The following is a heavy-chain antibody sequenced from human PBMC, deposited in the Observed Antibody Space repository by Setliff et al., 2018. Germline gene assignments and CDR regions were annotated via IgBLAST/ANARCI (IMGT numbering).Heavy chain of an antibody. D-gene: IGHD6-19*01. J-gene: IGHJ1*01. V-gene: IGHV3-30*03. CDR2: TSYDGKNN. CDR1: GFTFNIYA. CDR3: AREGSIGWSQYFHH. Sequence: PGGSLRLSCAASGFTFNIYAFNWVRQAPGKGLEWLAVTSYDGKNNYYAESVKGRFTISRDISTNTLFLEIDSLRSEDTGLYYCAREGSIGWSQYFHHWGQGTPVTVSS.